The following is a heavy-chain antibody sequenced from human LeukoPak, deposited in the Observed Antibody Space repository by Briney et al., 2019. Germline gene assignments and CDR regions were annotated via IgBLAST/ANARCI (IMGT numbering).Heavy chain of an antibody. D-gene: IGHD1-7*01. Sequence: PGGSLRLSCAASGFTFSSYGMHWVRQAPGKGLEWVAVISYDGSNKYYADSVKGRFTISRDNSKNSLYLQMNSLRAEDTALYYCAKGLGTTYYYGMDVWGQGTTVTVSS. CDR2: ISYDGSNK. V-gene: IGHV3-30*18. CDR1: GFTFSSYG. CDR3: AKGLGTTYYYGMDV. J-gene: IGHJ6*02.